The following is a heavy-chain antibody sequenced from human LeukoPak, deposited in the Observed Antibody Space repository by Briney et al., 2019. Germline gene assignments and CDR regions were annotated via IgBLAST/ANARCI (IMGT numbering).Heavy chain of an antibody. D-gene: IGHD2-2*01. CDR1: GYTLTELS. J-gene: IGHJ2*01. V-gene: IGHV1-24*01. CDR3: ATDLGVVVPAARDGYNFWYFDL. Sequence: ASVKVSCKVSGYTLTELSMHWVRQAPGKGLEWMGGFDPEDGETIYAQKFQGRVTMTEDTSTDAAYMELSSLRSEDTAVYYCATDLGVVVPAARDGYNFWYFDLWGHGTLVTVSS. CDR2: FDPEDGET.